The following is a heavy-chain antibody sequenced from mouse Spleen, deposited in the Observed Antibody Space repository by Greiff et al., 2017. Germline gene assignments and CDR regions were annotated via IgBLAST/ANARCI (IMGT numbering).Heavy chain of an antibody. CDR2: IRLKSNNYAT. CDR1: GFTFSNYW. J-gene: IGHJ2*01. CDR3: TRGTYYGNWGDY. D-gene: IGHD2-10*01. Sequence: EVQGVESGGGLVQPGGSMKLSCVASGFTFSNYWMNWVRQSPEKGLEWVAEIRLKSNNYATHYAESVKGRFTISRDDSKSSVYLQMNNLRAEDTGIYYCTRGTYYGNWGDYWGQGTTLTVSS. V-gene: IGHV6-6*02.